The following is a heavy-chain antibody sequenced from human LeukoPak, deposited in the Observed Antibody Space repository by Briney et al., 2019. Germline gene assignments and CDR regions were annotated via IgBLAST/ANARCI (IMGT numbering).Heavy chain of an antibody. V-gene: IGHV3-23*01. CDR1: GFSFSDFS. J-gene: IGHJ5*02. CDR2: IYGDDDKT. D-gene: IGHD2-15*01. Sequence: PGGSLRLSCAASGFSFSDFSMTWVRQAPGKGLEMVSGIYGDDDKTVYGDAVKGRFTISRDNSKNTLFLQMNSLRADDTVVYYCAKTQGYYDAWGQGALVTVSS. CDR3: AKTQGYYDA.